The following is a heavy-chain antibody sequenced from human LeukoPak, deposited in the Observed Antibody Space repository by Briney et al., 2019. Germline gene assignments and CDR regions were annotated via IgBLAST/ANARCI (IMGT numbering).Heavy chain of an antibody. J-gene: IGHJ6*03. CDR3: ARGYSSSWYASYYYYYYMDV. D-gene: IGHD6-13*01. CDR1: GYSISSGYY. V-gene: IGHV4-38-2*02. Sequence: PSETLSLTCTVSGYSISSGYYWGWIRQPPGKGLEWIGSIYHSGSTYYNPSLKSRVTISVDTSKNQFSLKLSSVTAADTAVYYCARGYSSSWYASYYYYYYMDVWGKGTTVTISS. CDR2: IYHSGST.